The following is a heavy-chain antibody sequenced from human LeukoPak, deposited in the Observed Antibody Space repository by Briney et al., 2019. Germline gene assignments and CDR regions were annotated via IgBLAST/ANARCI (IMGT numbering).Heavy chain of an antibody. Sequence: GSSAKVSCKASGGTFSSYAISWVRQAPGQGLEWMGGIIPIFGTANYAQKFQGRVTITTDESTSTAYMELSSLGSEDTAVYYCARVVVVPAAIRQQRYNWFDPWGQGTLVTVSS. CDR1: GGTFSSYA. CDR2: IIPIFGTA. V-gene: IGHV1-69*05. CDR3: ARVVVVPAAIRQQRYNWFDP. D-gene: IGHD2-2*02. J-gene: IGHJ5*02.